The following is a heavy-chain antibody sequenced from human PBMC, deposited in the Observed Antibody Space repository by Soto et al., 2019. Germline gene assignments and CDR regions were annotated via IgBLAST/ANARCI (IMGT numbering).Heavy chain of an antibody. D-gene: IGHD5-12*01. Sequence: TSETLSLTCTVSGGSISSGVYYWSWIRQHPGKGLEWIGYIYYSGITYYNPSLKSRVTISVDTSKNQFSLKLSSVTAADTAVYYCARDAIVASTSYYFDYWGQGTLVTVSS. J-gene: IGHJ4*02. V-gene: IGHV4-31*03. CDR3: ARDAIVASTSYYFDY. CDR1: GGSISSGVYY. CDR2: IYYSGIT.